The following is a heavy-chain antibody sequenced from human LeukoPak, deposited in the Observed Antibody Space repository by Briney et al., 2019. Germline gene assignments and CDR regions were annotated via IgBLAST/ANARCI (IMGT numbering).Heavy chain of an antibody. V-gene: IGHV3-30-3*01. J-gene: IGHJ3*02. CDR1: GFTFSSYA. Sequence: PGGSLRLSCAASGFTFSSYAVHWVRQAPGKGLEWVAVISYGGSNKYADSVKGRFTISRDNSKNTLFLQMNSLRAEDTAVYYCARQYGVRGAFDIWGQGTMVTVSS. D-gene: IGHD1-26*01. CDR2: ISYGGSNK. CDR3: ARQYGVRGAFDI.